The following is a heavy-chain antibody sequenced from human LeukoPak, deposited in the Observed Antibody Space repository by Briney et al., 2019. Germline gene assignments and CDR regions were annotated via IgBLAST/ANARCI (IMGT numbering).Heavy chain of an antibody. V-gene: IGHV4-30-2*01. Sequence: PSETLSLTCTVSGGSISSGGYYWSWIRQPPGKGLEWIGYIYHSGSTYYNPSLKSRVTISVDRSKNQFSLKLSSVTAADTAVYYCARDRSYGPFDYWGQGTLVTVSP. CDR3: ARDRSYGPFDY. CDR1: GGSISSGGYY. J-gene: IGHJ4*02. D-gene: IGHD5-18*01. CDR2: IYHSGST.